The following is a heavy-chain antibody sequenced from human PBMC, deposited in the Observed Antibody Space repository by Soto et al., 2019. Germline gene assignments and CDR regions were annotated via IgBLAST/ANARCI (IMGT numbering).Heavy chain of an antibody. Sequence: RASVKVSCKASGYTFTGYYMHWVRQAPGQGREWMGWINPNSGGTNYPQKFQGRVTMTRDTSISTAHMELSRLRSDDTAGYYCARAVLRFLEWPQYDYWGQGTLVTVSS. V-gene: IGHV1-2*02. D-gene: IGHD3-3*01. CDR3: ARAVLRFLEWPQYDY. CDR1: GYTFTGYY. J-gene: IGHJ4*02. CDR2: INPNSGGT.